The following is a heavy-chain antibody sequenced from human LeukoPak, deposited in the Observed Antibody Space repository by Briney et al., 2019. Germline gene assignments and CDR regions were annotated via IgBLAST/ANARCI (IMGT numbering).Heavy chain of an antibody. CDR3: ARGTAGYSSSWYAPSFDY. Sequence: SETLSLTCAVYGGSFSGYYWSWIRQPPGKGLEWIGEINHSGSTNYNPSLKSRVTISVDTSKNQFSLKLSSVTAADTAVYYCARGTAGYSSSWYAPSFDYWGQGTLVTVSS. J-gene: IGHJ4*02. CDR1: GGSFSGYY. CDR2: INHSGST. D-gene: IGHD6-13*01. V-gene: IGHV4-34*01.